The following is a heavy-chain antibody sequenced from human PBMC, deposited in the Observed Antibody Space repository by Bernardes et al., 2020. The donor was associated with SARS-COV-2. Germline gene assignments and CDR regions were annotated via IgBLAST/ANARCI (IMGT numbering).Heavy chain of an antibody. CDR3: ARTAPYYYMDV. J-gene: IGHJ6*03. V-gene: IGHV4-59*08. CDR1: GGSISSYY. Sequence: SETLSLTCTVSGGSISSYYWSWIRQPPGKGLEWIGYIYYSVSTNYNPSLKSRVTISVDTSKNQFSLKLSSVTAADTAVYYCARTAPYYYMDVWGKGTTVTVSS. CDR2: IYYSVST.